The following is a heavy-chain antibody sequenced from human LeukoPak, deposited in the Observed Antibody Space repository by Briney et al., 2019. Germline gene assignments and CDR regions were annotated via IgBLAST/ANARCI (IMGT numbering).Heavy chain of an antibody. CDR2: IYPGDSDT. D-gene: IGHD3-22*01. CDR3: TRQAPYYFDTSGNDAFDI. CDR1: GYNFTKYW. J-gene: IGHJ3*02. V-gene: IGHV5-51*01. Sequence: GASLKISCKGSGYNFTKYWIGWVRQMPGKGLEWMGIIYPGDSDTKYSPSFQGQVTISADKSITTASLQWSSLKASDTAMYYCTRQAPYYFDTSGNDAFDIWGQGTMVTVSS.